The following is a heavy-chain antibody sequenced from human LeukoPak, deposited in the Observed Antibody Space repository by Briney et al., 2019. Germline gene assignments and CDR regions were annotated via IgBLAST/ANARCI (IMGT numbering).Heavy chain of an antibody. J-gene: IGHJ4*02. CDR3: ARSGSGWFDF. CDR2: ISGSGGSI. D-gene: IGHD6-19*01. V-gene: IGHV3-23*01. CDR1: GFTFSSYA. Sequence: GGSLRLSCAASGFTFSSYAMNWVRQAPGKGLEWVSAISGSGGSIYYADSVKGRFTISRDNSKNTLYLQMNSLRAEDTAVYYCARSGSGWFDFWGQGTLVTVSS.